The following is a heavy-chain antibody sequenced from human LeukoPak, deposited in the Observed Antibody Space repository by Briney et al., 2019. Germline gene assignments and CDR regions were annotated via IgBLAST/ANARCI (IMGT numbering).Heavy chain of an antibody. J-gene: IGHJ4*02. CDR3: ASGDYGDYAIY. D-gene: IGHD4-17*01. V-gene: IGHV3-21*01. CDR2: ISGSSSYI. Sequence: GGSLRLPCAASGFTFSSDSMNWVRQAPGKGLEWVSSISGSSSYIYYADSVKGRFTISRDNAKNSLYLQMNSLRAEDMAVYYCASGDYGDYAIYWGQGTLVTVSS. CDR1: GFTFSSDS.